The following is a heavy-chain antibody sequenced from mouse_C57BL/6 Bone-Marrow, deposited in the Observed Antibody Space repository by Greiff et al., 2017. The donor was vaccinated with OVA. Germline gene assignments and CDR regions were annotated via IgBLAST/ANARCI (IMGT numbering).Heavy chain of an antibody. CDR2: VYTYNGGT. CDR1: GFTFTDYY. J-gene: IGHJ1*03. V-gene: IGHV1-36*01. CDR3: ARVDDGYYGWYIDV. D-gene: IGHD2-3*01. Sequence: EVQLQQSGPVLVKPGPSVKISCKASGFTFTDYYMQGVKKSHGKSLEWIGLVYTYNGGTSYNQKLKGKATLTVDTSSSTAYMALNRLTTEDSADYYYARVDDGYYGWYIDVWGTGTTVTVSS.